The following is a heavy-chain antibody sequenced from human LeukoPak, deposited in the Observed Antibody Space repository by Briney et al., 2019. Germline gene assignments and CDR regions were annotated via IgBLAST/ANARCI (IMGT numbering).Heavy chain of an antibody. CDR2: INHSGST. J-gene: IGHJ6*02. CDR3: ARYDFWGGFD. V-gene: IGHV4-34*01. D-gene: IGHD3-3*01. CDR1: GGSFSTYY. Sequence: SETLSLTCAVYGGSFSTYYWSWIRQPPGKGLEWIGEINHSGSTNYNPSLKSRVTISVDTSQDQFSLKLSSVTAADTAVYYCARYDFWGGFDWGQGTTVTVSS.